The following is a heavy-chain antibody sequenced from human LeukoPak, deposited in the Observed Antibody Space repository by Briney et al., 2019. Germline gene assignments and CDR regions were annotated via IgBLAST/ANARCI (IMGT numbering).Heavy chain of an antibody. Sequence: PGGSLRLSCAASGFTVSTNYMSWVRQASGKGLEWVSVIYSSGSTYYADSVKGRFTIFRDNSKNTLYLQMNSLRAEDTAVYYCARDGGLAPYSSSTPFDYWGQGTLVTVSS. CDR3: ARDGGLAPYSSSTPFDY. CDR2: IYSSGST. CDR1: GFTVSTNY. J-gene: IGHJ4*02. D-gene: IGHD6-6*01. V-gene: IGHV3-66*03.